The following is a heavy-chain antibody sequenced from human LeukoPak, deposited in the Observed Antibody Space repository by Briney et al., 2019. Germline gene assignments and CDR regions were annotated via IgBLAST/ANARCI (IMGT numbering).Heavy chain of an antibody. D-gene: IGHD5-18*01. CDR1: GYSVSSGYY. V-gene: IGHV4-38-2*01. CDR3: ARVRYNYGDSDY. CDR2: IYHNGNT. Sequence: SETLSLTRAVAGYSVSSGYYWGWMLQPPGKGLAWIGTIYHNGNTYYNPSLKSRVTISVDTSKNQFSLKLSSVTAADTAVYYCARVRYNYGDSDYWGQGTLVTVSS. J-gene: IGHJ4*02.